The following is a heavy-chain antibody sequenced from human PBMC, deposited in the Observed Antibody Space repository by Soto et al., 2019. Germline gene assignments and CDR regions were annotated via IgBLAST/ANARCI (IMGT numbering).Heavy chain of an antibody. D-gene: IGHD3-16*01. V-gene: IGHV3-30*18. CDR3: AKTSSSYDYIWGSSPHFDY. Sequence: QVQLVESGGGVVQPGRSLRLSCAASGFTFSSYGMHWVRQAPGKGLEWVAVISYDGSNKYYADSVKGRFTISRDNSKNTLYLQMNSLRAEDTAVYYCAKTSSSYDYIWGSSPHFDYWGQGTLVTVSS. CDR2: ISYDGSNK. CDR1: GFTFSSYG. J-gene: IGHJ4*02.